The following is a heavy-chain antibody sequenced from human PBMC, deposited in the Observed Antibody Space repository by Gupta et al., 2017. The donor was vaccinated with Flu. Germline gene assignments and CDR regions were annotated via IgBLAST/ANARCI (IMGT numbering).Heavy chain of an antibody. Sequence: EVQLVESGGGLVQPGRCLSLSCAASGFTFDASAMHCVRQAPGKGLGWVSGISWDSGTRGYADSVKGRFIISIDNAKNSLYLQMNSLRAEDTAFYYCIKDTAPYYDSSGYYPDYWGQGTLVTVSS. J-gene: IGHJ4*02. CDR2: ISWDSGTR. D-gene: IGHD3-22*01. CDR3: IKDTAPYYDSSGYYPDY. CDR1: GFTFDASA. V-gene: IGHV3-9*01.